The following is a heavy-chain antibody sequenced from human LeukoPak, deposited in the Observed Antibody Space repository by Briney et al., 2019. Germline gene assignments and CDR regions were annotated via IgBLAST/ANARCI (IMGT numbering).Heavy chain of an antibody. Sequence: VASVKVSCKASGYTFTGYYMHWVRQAPGQGLEWMGRINPNSGGTNYAQKFQGRVTMTRDTSISTVYMELSRLRSDDAAVYFCARDQRELLFDYWGQGTLVTVSS. D-gene: IGHD1-26*01. CDR3: ARDQRELLFDY. CDR2: INPNSGGT. CDR1: GYTFTGYY. V-gene: IGHV1-2*06. J-gene: IGHJ4*02.